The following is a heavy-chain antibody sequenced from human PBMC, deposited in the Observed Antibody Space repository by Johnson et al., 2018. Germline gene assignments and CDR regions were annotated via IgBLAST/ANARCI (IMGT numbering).Heavy chain of an antibody. CDR3: GRVGDRTNYYYMDV. V-gene: IGHV4-39*07. D-gene: IGHD3-16*01. J-gene: IGHJ6*03. CDR1: GGSISSSNHY. Sequence: QVQLQESGPGLVKPSETLSLTCTVSGGSISSSNHYWGWIRQPPGKGLECIGSISYIGTSYYNPSLRSRATISIDRSKTQFFLNLSFVTSAGTAVYYWGRVGDRTNYYYMDVWGKGTTVNV. CDR2: ISYIGTS.